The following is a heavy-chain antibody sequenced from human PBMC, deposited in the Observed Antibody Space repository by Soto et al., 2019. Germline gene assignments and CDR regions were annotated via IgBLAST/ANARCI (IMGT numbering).Heavy chain of an antibody. CDR2: ISYDGSNK. V-gene: IGHV3-30*18. J-gene: IGHJ4*02. CDR1: GFAFSSYG. Sequence: HPGGSLRLSCAASGFAFSSYGMHWVRQAPGKGLEWVAVISYDGSNKYYADSVKGRFTISRDNSKNTLYLQMNSLRAEDTAVYYCAKVPGIADHETDYWGQGTLVTVSS. CDR3: AKVPGIADHETDY. D-gene: IGHD6-13*01.